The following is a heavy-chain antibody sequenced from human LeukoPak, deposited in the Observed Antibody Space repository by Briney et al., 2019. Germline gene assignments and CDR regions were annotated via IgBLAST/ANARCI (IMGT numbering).Heavy chain of an antibody. CDR1: GFTFSGYA. CDR2: ISYDGSNK. D-gene: IGHD5-18*01. J-gene: IGHJ4*02. V-gene: IGHV3-30-3*01. CDR3: ARDDDGYSYGYSFDY. Sequence: GGSLRLSCAASGFTFSGYAMHWVRQAPGKGLEWVAVISYDGSNKYYADSVKGRFTISRDNSKNTLYLQMNSLRAEDTAVYYCARDDDGYSYGYSFDYWGQGTLVTVSS.